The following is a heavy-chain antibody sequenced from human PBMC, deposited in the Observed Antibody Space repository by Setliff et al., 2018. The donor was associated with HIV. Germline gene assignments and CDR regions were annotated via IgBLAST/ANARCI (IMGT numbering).Heavy chain of an antibody. Sequence: PGGSLRLSCAASGFTFSSSWMHWVRQALGKGLVWVSRINTDGSNTNYADSVKGRFTISRDNTKNTLYLQMNSLSAEDTAVYYCVRDCRVGWVFTYGMDVWGQGTLVTVSS. CDR1: GFTFSSSW. J-gene: IGHJ6*02. CDR3: VRDCRVGWVFTYGMDV. CDR2: INTDGSNT. D-gene: IGHD6-13*01. V-gene: IGHV3-74*01.